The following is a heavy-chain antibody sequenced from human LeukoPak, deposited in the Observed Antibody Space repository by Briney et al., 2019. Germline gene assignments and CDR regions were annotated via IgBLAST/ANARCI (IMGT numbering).Heavy chain of an antibody. Sequence: SETLSLTCTVSGGSVSSSSYYWSWIRQPPGKGLEWIGYIYYSGSTNYNPSLKSRVTISVDTSKNQFSLKLSSVTAADTAVYYCAREIRGSYWYFDLWGRGTLVTVSS. J-gene: IGHJ2*01. V-gene: IGHV4-61*01. D-gene: IGHD3-10*01. CDR1: GGSVSSSSYY. CDR3: AREIRGSYWYFDL. CDR2: IYYSGST.